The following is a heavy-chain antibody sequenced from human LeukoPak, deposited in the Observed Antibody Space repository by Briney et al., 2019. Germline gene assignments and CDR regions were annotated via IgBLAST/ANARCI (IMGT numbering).Heavy chain of an antibody. CDR2: IYYSGST. Sequence: KSSETLSLTCTVSGGSMSSYYWSWIRQSPGKGLEWIGYIYYSGSTNYNPSLKSRVTISVDTSKNQFSLKLSSVTAVDTAVYYCARGPVGGATYYDGDAFDIWGQGTMVTVSS. CDR1: GGSMSSYY. D-gene: IGHD1-26*01. V-gene: IGHV4-59*01. CDR3: ARGPVGGATYYDGDAFDI. J-gene: IGHJ3*02.